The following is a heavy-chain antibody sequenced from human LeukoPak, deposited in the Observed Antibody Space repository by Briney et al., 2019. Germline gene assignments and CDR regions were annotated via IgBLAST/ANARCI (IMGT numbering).Heavy chain of an antibody. CDR2: IIPIFGTA. CDR3: ARGPYGDYGGDYYYYYMDV. J-gene: IGHJ6*03. D-gene: IGHD4-17*01. CDR1: GGTFSSYA. Sequence: SVKVSCKASGGTFSSYAISWVRQAPGQGLEWMGGIIPIFGTANYAQKFQGRLTLSADESTATAYMELSSLRSDDTAVYYCARGPYGDYGGDYYYYYMDVWGKGTTVTISS. V-gene: IGHV1-69*13.